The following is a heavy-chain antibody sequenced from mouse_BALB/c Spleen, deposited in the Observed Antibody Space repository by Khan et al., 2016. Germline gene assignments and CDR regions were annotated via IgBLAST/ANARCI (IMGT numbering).Heavy chain of an antibody. Sequence: QVQLQQSGAELAKPGASVKMSCKAAGYTFTSYWMHWVKQRPGQGLEWIGYINPSTGYTEYNQKFKDKATLTADKSSSTAYMQLSSLTSEDSAVYYCADRYDAMDYGGQGTSVTVSS. CDR1: GYTFTSYW. V-gene: IGHV1-7*01. D-gene: IGHD2-14*01. CDR2: INPSTGYT. J-gene: IGHJ4*01. CDR3: ADRYDAMDY.